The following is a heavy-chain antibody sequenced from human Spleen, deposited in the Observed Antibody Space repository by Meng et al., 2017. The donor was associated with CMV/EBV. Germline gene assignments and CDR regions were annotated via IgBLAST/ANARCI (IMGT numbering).Heavy chain of an antibody. J-gene: IGHJ4*02. CDR3: ARGDYYDSSAALAD. D-gene: IGHD3-22*01. V-gene: IGHV1-2*02. CDR2: INPNSGGT. CDR1: GYTFTGYY. Sequence: ASGYTFTGYYMRWVRQAPGQGLEWMGWINPNSGGTNYAQKFQGRVTMTRDTSISTAYMELSRLRSDDTAVYYCARGDYYDSSAALADWGQGTLVTVSS.